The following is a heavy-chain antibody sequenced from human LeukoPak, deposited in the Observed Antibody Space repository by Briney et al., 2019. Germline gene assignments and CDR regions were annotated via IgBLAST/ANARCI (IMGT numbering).Heavy chain of an antibody. D-gene: IGHD6-19*01. CDR2: IYSGGST. Sequence: PGGSLRLSCAASGFTVSSNYMSWVRQAPGKGLEWVSVIYSGGSTYYADSVKGRFTISRDNSKNTLYLQMNSLRAEDTAVYYCASSSYSSGWWEDDAFDIWGQGTTVTVSS. J-gene: IGHJ3*02. CDR3: ASSSYSSGWWEDDAFDI. CDR1: GFTVSSNY. V-gene: IGHV3-66*01.